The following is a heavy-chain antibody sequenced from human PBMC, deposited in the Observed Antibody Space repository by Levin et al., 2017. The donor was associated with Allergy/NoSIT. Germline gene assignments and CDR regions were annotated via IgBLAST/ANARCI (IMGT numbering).Heavy chain of an antibody. CDR2: IYYSGST. J-gene: IGHJ3*02. CDR1: GGSISSSSYY. Sequence: GSLRLSCTVSGGSISSSSYYWGWIRQPPGKGLEWIGSIYYSGSTYYNPSLKSRVTISVDTSKNQFSLKLSSVTAADTAVYYCAAYYDSSGSGAFDIWGQGTMVTVSS. D-gene: IGHD3-22*01. V-gene: IGHV4-39*07. CDR3: AAYYDSSGSGAFDI.